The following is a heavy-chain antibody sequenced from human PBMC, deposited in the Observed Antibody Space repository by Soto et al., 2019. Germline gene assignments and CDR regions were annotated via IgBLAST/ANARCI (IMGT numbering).Heavy chain of an antibody. J-gene: IGHJ4*02. CDR3: AKDRRAGWNSGVYDDF. Sequence: EVQLLESGGGLVQPGGSLRLSCAASGFTFSSYGMTWVRQAPGKGLEWVSFSSATGAGTYYADSVKRRFTISRDNSKNTRHLQITSLRADDTAVYYCAKDRRAGWNSGVYDDFWGQGAVVNVSS. D-gene: IGHD1-7*01. CDR2: SSATGAGT. CDR1: GFTFSSYG. V-gene: IGHV3-23*01.